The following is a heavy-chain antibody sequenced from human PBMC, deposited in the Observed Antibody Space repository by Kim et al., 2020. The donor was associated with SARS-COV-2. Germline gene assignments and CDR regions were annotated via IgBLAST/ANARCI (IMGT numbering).Heavy chain of an antibody. J-gene: IGHJ6*02. CDR3: AALRDRSLDYYDSSGYYYYYYGMDV. Sequence: ASVKVSCKASGFTFTSSAVQWVRQARGQRLEWIGWIVVGSGNTNYAQKFQERVTITRDMSTSTAYMELSSLRSEDTAVYYCAALRDRSLDYYDSSGYYYYYYGMDVWGQGTTVTVSS. CDR2: IVVGSGNT. V-gene: IGHV1-58*01. CDR1: GFTFTSSA. D-gene: IGHD3-22*01.